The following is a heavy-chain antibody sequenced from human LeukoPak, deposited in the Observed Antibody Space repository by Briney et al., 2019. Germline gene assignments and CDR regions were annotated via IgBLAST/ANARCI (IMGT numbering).Heavy chain of an antibody. CDR2: IYYSGST. J-gene: IGHJ4*02. D-gene: IGHD6-19*01. Sequence: SSETLSLTCTVSGGSISSSSYYWGWIRQPPGKGLEWLGSIYYSGSTYYNPSLKSRDTISVDTSKNQFSLKLSSVTAADTAVYYCARQAVGPYSSGWYATLDYWGQGTLVTVSS. CDR1: GGSISSSSYY. V-gene: IGHV4-39*01. CDR3: ARQAVGPYSSGWYATLDY.